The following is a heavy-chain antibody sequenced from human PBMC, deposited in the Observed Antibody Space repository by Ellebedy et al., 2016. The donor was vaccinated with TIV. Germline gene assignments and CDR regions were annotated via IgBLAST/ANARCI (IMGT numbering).Heavy chain of an antibody. J-gene: IGHJ6*02. CDR1: GYTFTGYY. Sequence: ASVKVSCKASGYTFTGYYMHWVRQAPGQGLEWMGWINPNSGGTNYAQKFQGRVTMTRDTSISTAYMELSSLRSEDTAVYYCARAPGDPLTGYMPHYYGMDVWGQGTTVTVSS. D-gene: IGHD3-9*01. CDR2: INPNSGGT. CDR3: ARAPGDPLTGYMPHYYGMDV. V-gene: IGHV1-2*02.